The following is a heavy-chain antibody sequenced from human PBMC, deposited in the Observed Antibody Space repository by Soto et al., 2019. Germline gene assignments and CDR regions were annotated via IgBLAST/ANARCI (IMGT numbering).Heavy chain of an antibody. V-gene: IGHV3-30-3*01. CDR3: AREGGTMIGYGIDV. Sequence: QVQLGESGGGVVQPGRSLRLSCAASGFTFSSYAMHWVRQAPGKGLEWVAVISYDGSNKYYADYVKGRFTISRDNSKTTLYLQMNSLRAEDTAVYYCAREGGTMIGYGIDVWGQGPTVTVSS. CDR1: GFTFSSYA. D-gene: IGHD3-22*01. J-gene: IGHJ6*02. CDR2: ISYDGSNK.